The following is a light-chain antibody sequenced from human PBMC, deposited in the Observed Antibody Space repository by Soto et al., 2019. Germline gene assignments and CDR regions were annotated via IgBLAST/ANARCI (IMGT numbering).Light chain of an antibody. V-gene: IGLV6-57*01. CDR3: QSYDSNNQGV. CDR1: RGSIASNY. Sequence: FMLTQPHSVSESPGQTVTISCTRSRGSIASNYVQWYQQRPGSSPTTVIYEDNQRPSGVPDRFSGSIDSSSNSASLTISGLKTEDEADYYCQSYDSNNQGVFGGGTKLTVL. J-gene: IGLJ3*02. CDR2: EDN.